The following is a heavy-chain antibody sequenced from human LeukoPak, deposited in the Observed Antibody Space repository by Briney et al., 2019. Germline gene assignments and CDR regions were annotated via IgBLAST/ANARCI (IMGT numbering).Heavy chain of an antibody. CDR3: ARNYGYGYPYYFYY. V-gene: IGHV4-34*01. Sequence: PSETLSLTCAVYGGSFSGYYWSWIRQPPGKGLEWIGEINHSGSTNYNPSLKSRVTISVDTSKNQFSLKLSSVTAADTAVYYCARNYGYGYPYYFYYWGQGTLVTVSS. CDR1: GGSFSGYY. D-gene: IGHD5-18*01. CDR2: INHSGST. J-gene: IGHJ4*02.